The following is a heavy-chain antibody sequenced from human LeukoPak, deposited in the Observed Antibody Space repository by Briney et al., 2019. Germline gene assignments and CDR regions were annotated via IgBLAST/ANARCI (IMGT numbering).Heavy chain of an antibody. Sequence: LETLSLTCNVSGCSISTGSHYWGCIPKPPGKVPEWIGSLYYSGSTYFNPSIPSLESRVTISADTSKNQFSLKLTSVTAADTAVYYCARLIDTGVGGRGWIDPWGQGNLGTVSS. CDR1: GCSISTGSHY. CDR2: LYYSGST. V-gene: IGHV4-39*01. J-gene: IGHJ5*02. CDR3: ARLIDTGVGGRGWIDP. D-gene: IGHD2-8*02.